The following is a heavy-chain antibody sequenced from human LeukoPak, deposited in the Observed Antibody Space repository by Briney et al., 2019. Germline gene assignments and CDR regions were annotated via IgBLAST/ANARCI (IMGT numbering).Heavy chain of an antibody. CDR2: INHSGYP. CDR3: SRQVVGNDY. V-gene: IGHV4-34*01. Sequence: AETLSLTCAVYGESSFSSYYWSWIRQTPGGALEWIGEINHSGYPQLHPSLKSRVTLSIDTSKKQFSLRVTSVTAADTAVYYCSRQVVGNDYWGQGTLVTVSS. CDR1: GESSFSSYY. D-gene: IGHD3-22*01. J-gene: IGHJ4*02.